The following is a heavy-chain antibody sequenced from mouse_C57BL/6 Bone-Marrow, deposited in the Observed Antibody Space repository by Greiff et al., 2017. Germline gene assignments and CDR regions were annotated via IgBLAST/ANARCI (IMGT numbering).Heavy chain of an antibody. V-gene: IGHV3-6*01. CDR1: GYSITSGYY. CDR2: ISYDGSN. D-gene: IGHD1-1*01. CDR3: ARDYGSIY. Sequence: EVKLMESGPGLVKPSQSLSLTCSVTGYSITSGYYWNWIRQFPGNKLEWMGYISYDGSNNYNPSLKNRISITRDTSKNQFFLKLNSVTTEDTATYYCARDYGSIYWGQGTTLTVSS. J-gene: IGHJ2*01.